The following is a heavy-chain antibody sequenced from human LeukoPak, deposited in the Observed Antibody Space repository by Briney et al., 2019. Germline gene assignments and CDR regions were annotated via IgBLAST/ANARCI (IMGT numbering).Heavy chain of an antibody. CDR2: IDPSDSYT. CDR3: ARRSYDILTGYYTFDY. D-gene: IGHD3-9*01. J-gene: IGHJ4*02. CDR1: GYNFTSYW. Sequence: GESLKISCQGSGYNFTSYWISWVRQMPGKGLEWMGRIDPSDSYTNYSPSFQGHVTISADKSISTAYLQWSSLKASDTAMYYCARRSYDILTGYYTFDYWGQGTLVTVSS. V-gene: IGHV5-10-1*01.